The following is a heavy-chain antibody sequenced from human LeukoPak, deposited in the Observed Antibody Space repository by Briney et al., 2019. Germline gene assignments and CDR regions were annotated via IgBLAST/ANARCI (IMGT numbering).Heavy chain of an antibody. V-gene: IGHV4-30-4*08. J-gene: IGHJ4*02. CDR3: ARDEPAAIGY. CDR2: IYYSGST. D-gene: IGHD2-2*02. Sequence: SQTLSLTCTVSGVSISSGDYYWSWIRQPPGKGLEWIGYIYYSGSTYYNPSLKSRLTISVDTSKNQFSLKLSSVTAADTAVYYCARDEPAAIGYWGQGTLVTVSS. CDR1: GVSISSGDYY.